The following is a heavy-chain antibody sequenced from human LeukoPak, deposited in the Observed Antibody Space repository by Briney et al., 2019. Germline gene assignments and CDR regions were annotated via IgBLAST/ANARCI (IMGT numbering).Heavy chain of an antibody. V-gene: IGHV3-23*01. Sequence: GGSLRLSCAASGFIFNNYGLIWVRQAPGKGLEWVSAISNDGGGTQYADFVKGRFTISRGNSKNTLFLQMSSLRAEDTALYFCAKGSSGYFADLWGQGTLVTVSS. D-gene: IGHD3-22*01. CDR2: ISNDGGGT. J-gene: IGHJ5*02. CDR3: AKGSSGYFADL. CDR1: GFIFNNYG.